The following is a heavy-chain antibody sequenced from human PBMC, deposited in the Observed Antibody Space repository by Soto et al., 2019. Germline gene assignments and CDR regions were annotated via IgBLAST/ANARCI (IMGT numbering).Heavy chain of an antibody. CDR1: GYTFTSYG. J-gene: IGHJ6*02. CDR3: ARGGAYVSVCYSSNYYYVMYV. CDR2: ISAYNGNT. V-gene: IGHV1-18*01. Sequence: AASVKVSCKDSGYTFTSYGISWGRQAPGQGIEWMGWISAYNGNTNYAQKLQGRVTMTTDTSTSTAYMELRSLRSDDTAVYYCARGGAYVSVCYSSNYYYVMYVCSQGTTVTVSS. D-gene: IGHD3-10*01.